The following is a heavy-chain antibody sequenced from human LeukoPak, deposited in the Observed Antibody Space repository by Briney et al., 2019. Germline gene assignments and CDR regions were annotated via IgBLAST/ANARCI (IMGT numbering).Heavy chain of an antibody. CDR2: INPNSGVT. Sequence: ASVKVSCKASGYTFTSYYMHWVRQAPGQGLEWMGWINPNSGVTNYAQKFQGRVTMTRDTSVSTAYMELSRLRSDDTAVYFCASPSSGYYYFDYWGQGTLVTVSS. V-gene: IGHV1-2*02. J-gene: IGHJ4*02. CDR1: GYTFTSYY. D-gene: IGHD3-22*01. CDR3: ASPSSGYYYFDY.